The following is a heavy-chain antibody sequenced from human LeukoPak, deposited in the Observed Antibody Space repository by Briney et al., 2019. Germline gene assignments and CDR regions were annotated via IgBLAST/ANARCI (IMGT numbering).Heavy chain of an antibody. V-gene: IGHV1-18*01. CDR2: ISAYNGNT. CDR3: ARDPRINDFWSGYLNWFDP. J-gene: IGHJ5*02. D-gene: IGHD3-3*01. Sequence: ASVKVSCKASGYTFTSYGISWVRQAPGQGLEWMGWISAYNGNTNYAQKLQGRVTMTTDTSTSTAYMELRSLRSDDTAVYYCARDPRINDFWSGYLNWFDPWGQGTLVTVSS. CDR1: GYTFTSYG.